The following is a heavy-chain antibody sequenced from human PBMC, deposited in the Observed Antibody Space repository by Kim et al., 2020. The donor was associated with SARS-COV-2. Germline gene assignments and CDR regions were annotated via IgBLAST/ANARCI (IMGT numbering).Heavy chain of an antibody. V-gene: IGHV3-73*01. D-gene: IGHD2-2*01. CDR1: GFTFSGSA. Sequence: GGSLRLSCAASGFTFSGSAMHWVRQASGKGLEWVGRIRSKANSYATAYAASVKGRFTISRDDSKNTAYLQMNSLKTEDTAVYYCTRRDGSSTRTEYEPWYFDLWGRGTLVTVSS. CDR3: TRRDGSSTRTEYEPWYFDL. J-gene: IGHJ2*01. CDR2: IRSKANSYAT.